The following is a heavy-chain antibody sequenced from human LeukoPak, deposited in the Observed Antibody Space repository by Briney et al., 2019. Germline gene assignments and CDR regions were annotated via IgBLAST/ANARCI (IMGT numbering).Heavy chain of an antibody. V-gene: IGHV5-51*01. CDR2: IYPGDSDT. D-gene: IGHD5-18*01. Sequence: GESLKISCKGSGYSLTSYWIGWVRQMPGKGLEWMGIIYPGDSDTRYSPSFQGQVTISADKSISTAYLQWSSLKASDTAMYYCARRDLGYSYDRLGDWFDPWGQGTLVTVSS. J-gene: IGHJ5*02. CDR1: GYSLTSYW. CDR3: ARRDLGYSYDRLGDWFDP.